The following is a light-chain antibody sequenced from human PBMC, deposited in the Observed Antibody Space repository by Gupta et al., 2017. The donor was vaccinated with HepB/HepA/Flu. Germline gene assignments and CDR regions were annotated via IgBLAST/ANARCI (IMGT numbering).Light chain of an antibody. V-gene: IGKV3-20*01. CDR2: GAS. CDR3: QQYDSSPWT. CDR1: QSISASY. Sequence: DIVLTQSPDTLSFSPGERATLSCRASQSISASYLAWYQQKPGQAPRLLIYGASSRATGIPDRFSGSGSGTDFTLTISRLEPEDFAVYYCQQYDSSPWTFGQGTRVEI. J-gene: IGKJ1*01.